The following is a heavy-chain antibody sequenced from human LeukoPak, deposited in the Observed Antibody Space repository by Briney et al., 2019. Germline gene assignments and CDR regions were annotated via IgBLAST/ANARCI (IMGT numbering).Heavy chain of an antibody. CDR3: AKDRDVTPPPPFVTRESDAFDV. J-gene: IGHJ3*01. CDR1: GCSISSTNW. Sequence: SETLSLTCAGSGCSISSTNWWNWVRQPPGKGLEWIGEIYHSGSTNYNPSLKSRVTISVDKSKNQFPLKLTSVTAADTAFYYCAKDRDVTPPPPFVTRESDAFDVWGQGTLVTVSS. CDR2: IYHSGST. D-gene: IGHD2-2*01. V-gene: IGHV4-4*02.